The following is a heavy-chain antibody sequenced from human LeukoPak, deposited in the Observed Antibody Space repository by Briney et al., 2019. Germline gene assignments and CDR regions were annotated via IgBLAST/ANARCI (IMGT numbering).Heavy chain of an antibody. CDR3: ARSLSYGGNFYYYYYYGMDV. D-gene: IGHD4-17*01. Sequence: GASVKVSCKASGGTFSSYAISWVRQAPGQGLEWMGRIIPILGIANYAQKFQGRVTMTRNTSISTAYMELSSLRSEDTAVYYCARSLSYGGNFYYYYYYGMDVWGQGTTVTVSS. CDR2: IIPILGIA. V-gene: IGHV1-69*04. J-gene: IGHJ6*02. CDR1: GGTFSSYA.